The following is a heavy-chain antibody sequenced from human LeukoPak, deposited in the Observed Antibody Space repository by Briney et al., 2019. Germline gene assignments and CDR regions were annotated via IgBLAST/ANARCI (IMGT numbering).Heavy chain of an antibody. J-gene: IGHJ6*02. D-gene: IGHD4-17*01. Sequence: PGGSLRLSCAASGFRFSSYAMSWVRQAPGQGLEWVSGISGSGGTTYYADSVKGRFTISRDNSKNTLYLQMNSLRAEDTAVYYCAKGLRVLYYYYGMDVWGQGTTVTVSS. V-gene: IGHV3-23*01. CDR2: ISGSGGTT. CDR3: AKGLRVLYYYYGMDV. CDR1: GFRFSSYA.